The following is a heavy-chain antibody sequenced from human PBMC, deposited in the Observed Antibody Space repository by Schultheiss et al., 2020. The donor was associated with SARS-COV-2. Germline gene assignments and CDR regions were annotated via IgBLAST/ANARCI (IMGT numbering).Heavy chain of an antibody. D-gene: IGHD6-6*01. CDR1: GFSLSTSGMC. V-gene: IGHV2-70*01. J-gene: IGHJ3*02. CDR3: ARIAARPGVSDAFDI. Sequence: SGPTPLVKPTQTLTLTCTFSGFSLSTSGMCVSWIRQPPGKALEWLALIAWDDDKYYSTSLKTRLTISKDTSKNQVVLTMTNMDPVDTATYYCARIAARPGVSDAFDIWGQGTMVTVSS. CDR2: IAWDDDK.